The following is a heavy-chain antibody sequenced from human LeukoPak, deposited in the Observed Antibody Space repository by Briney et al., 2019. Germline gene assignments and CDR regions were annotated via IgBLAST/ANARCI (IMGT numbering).Heavy chain of an antibody. CDR1: GGSIGAYY. CDR3: ARLYPVGTGGQWYFDV. CDR2: VYNSGIT. D-gene: IGHD2-8*02. J-gene: IGHJ2*01. V-gene: IGHV4-59*08. Sequence: SETLSLTCSVSGGSIGAYYWSWIRQPPGKGLEWIGYVYNSGITDYSPSLKSRGTISVDTSKIQFSLKLSSVTAADTAVYYCARLYPVGTGGQWYFDVWGRGALVTVSS.